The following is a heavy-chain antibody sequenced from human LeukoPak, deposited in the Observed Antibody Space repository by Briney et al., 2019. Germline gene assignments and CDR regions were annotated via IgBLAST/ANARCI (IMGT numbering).Heavy chain of an antibody. CDR1: GYTLTELY. CDR2: FDPEDGET. V-gene: IGHV1-24*01. Sequence: ASVTVSCTVSGYTLTELYMHWVRQAPGKGLEWMGGFDPEDGETIYAQKFQGRVTMTEDTSTDTAYMELSSLRSEDTAVYYCATPPTDYWGQGTLVTVSS. J-gene: IGHJ4*02. CDR3: ATPPTDY.